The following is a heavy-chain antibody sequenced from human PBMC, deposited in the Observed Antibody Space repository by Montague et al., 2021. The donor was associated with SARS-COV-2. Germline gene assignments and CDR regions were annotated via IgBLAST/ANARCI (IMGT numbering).Heavy chain of an antibody. V-gene: IGHV4-34*01. CDR3: ARQGPFTMIVGNIFDY. CDR1: GGSFSGYY. CDR2: INHSGST. J-gene: IGHJ4*02. D-gene: IGHD3-22*01. Sequence: SETLSLTCAVYGGSFSGYYWSWIRQPPGKGLEWIGEINHSGSTNYNPSLKSRVTISVDTSKNQLSLKLSSVTAADTAVYYCARQGPFTMIVGNIFDYWGQGTLVTVSS.